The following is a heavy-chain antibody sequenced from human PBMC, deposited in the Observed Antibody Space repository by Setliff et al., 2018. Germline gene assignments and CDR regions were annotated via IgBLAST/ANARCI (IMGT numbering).Heavy chain of an antibody. D-gene: IGHD5-12*01. CDR2: ISAYNGDT. CDR1: GYTFTNYG. J-gene: IGHJ4*02. V-gene: IGHV1-18*01. Sequence: ASVKVSCKASGYTFTNYGINWVRQAPGQRLEWVGWISAYNGDTNYAQKFQGRVTMTTDRSTSTAYMELRSLKSDDTAVYYCARCLPFLSGYERGAFDYWGQGTLVTVSS. CDR3: ARCLPFLSGYERGAFDY.